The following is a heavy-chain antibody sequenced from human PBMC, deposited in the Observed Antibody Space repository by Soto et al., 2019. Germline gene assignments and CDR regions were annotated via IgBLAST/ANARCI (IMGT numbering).Heavy chain of an antibody. D-gene: IGHD2-2*01. CDR1: GFTFSSYS. CDR2: IGTSAST. CDR3: ADRSRYCTSSNCD. Sequence: DVRLLESGGGLVQPGGSLRLSCAASGFTFSSYSMSWVRQAPGKGLEWVSTIGTSASTYYGDSVRGRLTISRDNSRNTLYLQMNSLQAEDTAVYYCADRSRYCTSSNCDWGQGTLVTVSS. J-gene: IGHJ4*02. V-gene: IGHV3-23*01.